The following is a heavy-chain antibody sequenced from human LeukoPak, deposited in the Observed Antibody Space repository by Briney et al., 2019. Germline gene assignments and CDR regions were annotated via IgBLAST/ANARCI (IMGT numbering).Heavy chain of an antibody. Sequence: ASVKVSCKASGYTFTSYAMNWVRQAPGQGLKWMGWINTNTGNPTYAQGFTGRFVFSLDTSVSTAYLQISSLKAEDTAVYYCARGVVDYDFWSGYYTYGMDVWGQGTTVTVSS. CDR1: GYTFTSYA. CDR2: INTNTGNP. D-gene: IGHD3-3*01. V-gene: IGHV7-4-1*02. CDR3: ARGVVDYDFWSGYYTYGMDV. J-gene: IGHJ6*02.